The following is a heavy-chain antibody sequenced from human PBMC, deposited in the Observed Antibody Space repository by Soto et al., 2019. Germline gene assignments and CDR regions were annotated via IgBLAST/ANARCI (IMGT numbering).Heavy chain of an antibody. Sequence: QVQLVQSGAEVKKPGSSVKVSCKASGGTFSSYAISWVRQAPGQGLEWMGGIIPIFGTANYAQKFQGRVTITADESTSTAYRELSSLRSEDTAVYYCARDRCGVVIPPRGMDVWGQGTTVTVSS. D-gene: IGHD3-3*01. J-gene: IGHJ6*02. V-gene: IGHV1-69*01. CDR2: IIPIFGTA. CDR1: GGTFSSYA. CDR3: ARDRCGVVIPPRGMDV.